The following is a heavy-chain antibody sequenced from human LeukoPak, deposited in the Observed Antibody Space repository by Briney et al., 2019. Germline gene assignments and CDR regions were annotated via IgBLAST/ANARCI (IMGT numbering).Heavy chain of an antibody. V-gene: IGHV1-18*01. CDR2: ISAYNGNT. D-gene: IGHD3-3*01. CDR3: ARGRSYYDFWSGYYPRYYYYYMDV. J-gene: IGHJ6*03. Sequence: GAAVKVSCKASGYTFTSYGISWVRQAPGQGLEWMGWISAYNGNTNYAQNLQGRVTMTTDTSTSTAYMELRSLRSDDTAVYYSARGRSYYDFWSGYYPRYYYYYMDVWGKGTTVTVSS. CDR1: GYTFTSYG.